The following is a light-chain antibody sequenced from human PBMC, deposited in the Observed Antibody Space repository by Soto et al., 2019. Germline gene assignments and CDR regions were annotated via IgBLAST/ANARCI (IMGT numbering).Light chain of an antibody. CDR2: DVS. V-gene: IGLV2-11*01. CDR3: CAYAGTYTV. J-gene: IGLJ2*01. Sequence: QSALTQPRSVSGSPGQSVTISCTGTSSDVGGYNYVSWYQQHPGKAPKRMIYDVSQRPSGVPDRFSGSKSGNTASLTISGLQSEDEADYYCCAYAGTYTVFGGGTKLTVL. CDR1: SSDVGGYNY.